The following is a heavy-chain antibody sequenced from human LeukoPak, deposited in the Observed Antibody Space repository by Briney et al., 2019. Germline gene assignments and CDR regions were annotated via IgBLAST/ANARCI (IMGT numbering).Heavy chain of an antibody. J-gene: IGHJ5*02. CDR3: ARAKGYSSGWYHH. V-gene: IGHV4-39*01. CDR2: IYYSGST. Sequence: SETLSLTCTVSGGSISSSSYYWGWIRQPPGKGLEWIGSIYYSGSTYYNPSLKSRVTISVDTSKNQFSLKLSSVTAADTAVYYCARAKGYSSGWYHHWGQGTLVTVSS. D-gene: IGHD6-19*01. CDR1: GGSISSSSYY.